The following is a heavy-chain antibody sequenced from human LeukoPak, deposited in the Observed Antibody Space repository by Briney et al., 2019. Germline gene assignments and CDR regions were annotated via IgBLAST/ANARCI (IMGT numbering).Heavy chain of an antibody. Sequence: SETLSLTCTVSGGSISTYYWSWIRQPPGKGLEWIGYIYYSGSTNSNPSLKSRVTISVDRSKNQFSLKLSSVTAADTAVYYCAARGLYYDYVWGSYRTGSLDYWGQGTLVTVSS. CDR2: IYYSGST. CDR1: GGSISTYY. J-gene: IGHJ4*02. D-gene: IGHD3-16*02. CDR3: AARGLYYDYVWGSYRTGSLDY. V-gene: IGHV4-59*12.